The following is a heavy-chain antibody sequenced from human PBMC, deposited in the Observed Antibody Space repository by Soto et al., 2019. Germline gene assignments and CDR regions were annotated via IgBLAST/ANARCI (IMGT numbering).Heavy chain of an antibody. D-gene: IGHD2-21*02. CDR1: GLTFSDAW. CDR2: IKSKASGGTA. J-gene: IGHJ4*02. V-gene: IGHV3-15*01. CDR3: TPQRDFVSFFHY. Sequence: EVQVVDSGGGLVKPGGSLRLSCAASGLTFSDAWMSWVRQVPGKGLEWIGRIKSKASGGTADYAAPVRGRFSISRDDSKNTVYLQMNSLKTEDTAVYYCTPQRDFVSFFHYWGQGTLVTVSS.